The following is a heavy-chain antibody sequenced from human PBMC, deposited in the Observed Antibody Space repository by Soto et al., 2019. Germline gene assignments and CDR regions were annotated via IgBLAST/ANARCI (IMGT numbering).Heavy chain of an antibody. CDR1: GYTFTIYA. Sequence: ASVKVSCKDSGYTFTIYAMHWVRQAPGQRLEWMGWINAGNGNTKYSQKFQGRVTITRDTSASTAYMELSSLRSEDTAVYYCARSIVVVTALAYWGQGTLVTVSS. V-gene: IGHV1-3*01. CDR2: INAGNGNT. J-gene: IGHJ4*02. CDR3: ARSIVVVTALAY. D-gene: IGHD2-21*02.